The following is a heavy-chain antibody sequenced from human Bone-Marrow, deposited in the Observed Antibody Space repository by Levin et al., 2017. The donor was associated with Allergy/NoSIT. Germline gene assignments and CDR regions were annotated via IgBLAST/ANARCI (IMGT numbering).Heavy chain of an antibody. V-gene: IGHV3-48*03. D-gene: IGHD3-16*01. CDR1: GFTFSTYE. Sequence: GESLKISCSASGFTFSTYEMNWVRQAPGKGLEWISSITNSGDTMYYTDSVKGRFTVSRDNAKNSLYLQMNSLRAEDTAIYYCARDFRMGFGGITYSLGWDVWGQGTTVTVSS. CDR3: ARDFRMGFGGITYSLGWDV. CDR2: ITNSGDTM. J-gene: IGHJ6*02.